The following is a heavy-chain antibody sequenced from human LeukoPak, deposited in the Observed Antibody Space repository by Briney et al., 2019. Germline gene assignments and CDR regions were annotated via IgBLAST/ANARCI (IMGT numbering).Heavy chain of an antibody. CDR1: GFTFSSYS. CDR2: ISSSGSTI. CDR3: ASEGGGSYYEGLDY. D-gene: IGHD1-26*01. Sequence: GGSLRLTCAASGFTFSSYSMNWVRQAPGKGLEWVSYISSSGSTIYYADSVKGRFTISRDNAKNSLYLQMNSLRAEDTAVYYCASEGGGSYYEGLDYWGQGTLVTVSS. J-gene: IGHJ4*02. V-gene: IGHV3-48*04.